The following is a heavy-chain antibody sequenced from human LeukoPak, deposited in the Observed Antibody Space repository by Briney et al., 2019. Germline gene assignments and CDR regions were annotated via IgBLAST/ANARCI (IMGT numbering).Heavy chain of an antibody. V-gene: IGHV1-18*01. Sequence: ASVKVSSKASGYTFTIYGISWVRQAPGQGLEWMGWISAYNGNTNYAQKLQGRVTMTTDTSTSTAYMELRSLRSDDTAVYYCARDTIYCSGGSCYGYWGQGTLVTVSS. CDR1: GYTFTIYG. J-gene: IGHJ4*02. CDR3: ARDTIYCSGGSCYGY. D-gene: IGHD2-15*01. CDR2: ISAYNGNT.